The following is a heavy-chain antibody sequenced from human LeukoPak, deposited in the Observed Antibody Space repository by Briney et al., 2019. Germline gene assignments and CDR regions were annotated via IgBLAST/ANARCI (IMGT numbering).Heavy chain of an antibody. Sequence: GASVKVSCKASGYTFTGYYMHWVRQAPGQGLEWMGWINPNSGGTNYAQKFQGRVTMTRDTPISTAYMELSRLRSDDTAVYYCASWGVTTVTSRGVFDYWGQGTLVTVSS. CDR1: GYTFTGYY. CDR3: ASWGVTTVTSRGVFDY. J-gene: IGHJ4*02. V-gene: IGHV1-2*02. D-gene: IGHD4-17*01. CDR2: INPNSGGT.